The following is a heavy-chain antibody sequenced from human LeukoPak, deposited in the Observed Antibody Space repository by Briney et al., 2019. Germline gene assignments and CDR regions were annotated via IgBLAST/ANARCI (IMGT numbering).Heavy chain of an antibody. V-gene: IGHV1-46*01. CDR1: GYTFTSYY. D-gene: IGHD3-10*01. Sequence: ASVKVSCKASGYTFTSYYMHWVRQAPGQGLEWMGIINPSGGSTSYAQKFQGRVTMTRDTSTSTVYMELSSLRSEDTAVYYCARIGGPAYYYGSGSPRGAFDIWGQGTMVTVSS. CDR3: ARIGGPAYYYGSGSPRGAFDI. CDR2: INPSGGST. J-gene: IGHJ3*02.